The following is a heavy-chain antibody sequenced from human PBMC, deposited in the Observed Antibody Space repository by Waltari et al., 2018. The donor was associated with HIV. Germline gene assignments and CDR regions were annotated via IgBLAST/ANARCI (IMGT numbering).Heavy chain of an antibody. V-gene: IGHV3-30*01. CDR1: GFTFISYA. CDR3: ARPMNYGDYPYYFDY. D-gene: IGHD4-17*01. J-gene: IGHJ4*02. Sequence: QVPLVESGGGVVQPGRSLSLSCAASGFTFISYAMHWVRQAPGKGLEWVAVISYDGRNKYYADSVKGRFTISRDNSKNTLYLQMNSLRAEDTAVYYCARPMNYGDYPYYFDYWGQGTLVTVSS. CDR2: ISYDGRNK.